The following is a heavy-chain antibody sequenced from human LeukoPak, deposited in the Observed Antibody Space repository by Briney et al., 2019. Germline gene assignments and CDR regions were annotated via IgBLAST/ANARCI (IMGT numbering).Heavy chain of an antibody. CDR1: GYTFTTYY. J-gene: IGHJ4*02. Sequence: GASVKVSCKASGYTFTTYYIHWVRQAPGQGLEWMGIINPTGGSTTYAQKFQGRVTMTRDTSTSTVFMEVNSLRSEDTAVYYCALYSSTWYWGQGTLVTVP. CDR2: INPTGGST. CDR3: ALYSSTWY. D-gene: IGHD6-13*01. V-gene: IGHV1-46*01.